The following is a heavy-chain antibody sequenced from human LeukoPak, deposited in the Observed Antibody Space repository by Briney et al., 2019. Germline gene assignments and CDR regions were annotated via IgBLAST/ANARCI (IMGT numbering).Heavy chain of an antibody. Sequence: SGGSLRLSCAASGFTFSSYEMNWVRQAPGKGLEWVSSISSSSTYIYYADSVKGRFTISRDNAKNSLYLLMNRLRAEDTAVYYCARDWYDNTYAFYIWGQGTMVIVSS. V-gene: IGHV3-21*01. CDR2: ISSSSTYI. J-gene: IGHJ3*02. CDR1: GFTFSSYE. CDR3: ARDWYDNTYAFYI. D-gene: IGHD3-9*01.